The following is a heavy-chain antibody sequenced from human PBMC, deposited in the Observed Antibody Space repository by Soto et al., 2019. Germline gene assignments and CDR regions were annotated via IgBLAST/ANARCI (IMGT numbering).Heavy chain of an antibody. CDR2: SSYNRNT. V-gene: IGHV4-59*08. CDR3: ESGAYWIDY. CDR1: GGSISSYY. Sequence: PSETLSLTCNVSGGSISSYYCSWIRQPPGKRLEWIGYSSYNRNTNYNPSLKSRVTISVDTSKKQFSLKLSSVTAAETALYYCESGAYWIDYCGQRSLVPVSS. D-gene: IGHD1-1*01. J-gene: IGHJ4*02.